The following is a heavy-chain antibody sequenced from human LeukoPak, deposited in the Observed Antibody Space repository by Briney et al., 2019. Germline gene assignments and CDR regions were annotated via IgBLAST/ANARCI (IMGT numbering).Heavy chain of an antibody. J-gene: IGHJ4*02. D-gene: IGHD6-13*01. Sequence: GGSLRLSCSASGFTFSSYAMHWVRQAPGKGLEYVSAISSNGGSTYYADSVKGRFTISRDNSKNTLYFQMNSLRADDTAVYYCARVVRMAAGMNYYLDYWGQGTLVTVSS. CDR3: ARVVRMAAGMNYYLDY. V-gene: IGHV3-64*04. CDR1: GFTFSSYA. CDR2: ISSNGGST.